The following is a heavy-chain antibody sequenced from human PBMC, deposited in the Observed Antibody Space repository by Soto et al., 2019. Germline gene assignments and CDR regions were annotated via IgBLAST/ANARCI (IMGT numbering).Heavy chain of an antibody. CDR2: ISWNSGSI. D-gene: IGHD6-19*01. Sequence: EVQLVESGGGLVQPGRSLRLSCAASGFTFDDYAMHWVRQAPGKGLEWVSGISWNSGSIGYADSVKGRFTISRDNAKNSLYLQMNSLRAEDTALYYCAKDQIAVAGTFAFDIWGQGTMVTVSS. V-gene: IGHV3-9*01. J-gene: IGHJ3*02. CDR1: GFTFDDYA. CDR3: AKDQIAVAGTFAFDI.